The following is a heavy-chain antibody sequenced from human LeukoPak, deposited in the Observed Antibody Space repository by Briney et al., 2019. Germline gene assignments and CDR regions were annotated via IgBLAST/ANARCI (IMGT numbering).Heavy chain of an antibody. V-gene: IGHV3-7*01. D-gene: IGHD1-26*01. CDR1: GFAFSTYW. CDR2: IKRDGSVI. J-gene: IGHJ3*02. Sequence: GGSLRLSCAASGFAFSTYWMTWVRQAPGKGLEWVANIKRDGSVIHYVDSVKGRFTISRDNAKNSLYLKMNSLRAEDSAVYYCAGDHSRQYGGNYFDAFDIWGQGTMVTVSS. CDR3: AGDHSRQYGGNYFDAFDI.